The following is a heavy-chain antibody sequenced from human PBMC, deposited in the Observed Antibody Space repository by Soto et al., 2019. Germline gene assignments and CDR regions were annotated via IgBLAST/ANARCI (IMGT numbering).Heavy chain of an antibody. CDR2: ILYTGYT. Sequence: SETRSRTWTVSGGSISYYYWSWIRQPPGKGLEWIGYILYTGYTNYNPSLKSRITISIDTSRNQFSLRLSSVTAADTAVYYCARERGEWFGDLLPHGWFYPWSQRTLVTVSS. CDR3: ARERGEWFGDLLPHGWFYP. D-gene: IGHD3-10*01. V-gene: IGHV4-59*01. J-gene: IGHJ5*02. CDR1: GGSISYYY.